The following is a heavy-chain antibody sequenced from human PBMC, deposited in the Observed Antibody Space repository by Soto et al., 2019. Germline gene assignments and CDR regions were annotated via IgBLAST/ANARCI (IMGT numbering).Heavy chain of an antibody. CDR1: GGSISNYF. V-gene: IGHV4-59*01. CDR3: ARGPETYYMDV. Sequence: QVQLQESGPGLVKSSETLSLTCRVSGGSISNYFWSWIRQPPGKGLEWIGYIFNSGSTIYSPSLKSRVTLTIDTSKNQFSLRLGSVTVAATAIYYCARGPETYYMDVWGKGTTVTVSS. J-gene: IGHJ6*03. CDR2: IFNSGST.